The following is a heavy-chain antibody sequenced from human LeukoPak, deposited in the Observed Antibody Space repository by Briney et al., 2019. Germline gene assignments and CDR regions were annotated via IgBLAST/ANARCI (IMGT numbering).Heavy chain of an antibody. CDR2: TYYRSQQWHS. V-gene: IGHV6-1*01. D-gene: IGHD3-3*01. CDR3: GRETDFGVVTN. CDR1: GDSVSSNGAS. J-gene: IGHJ4*02. Sequence: SQTLSLTCAISGDSVSSNGASWDWIRQSPSRGLEWLGRTYYRSQQWHSDYAPSVKGRIALNPDTSKNQFSLQLNSVTPEDTAVYYCGRETDFGVVTNWGQGTLVTVSS.